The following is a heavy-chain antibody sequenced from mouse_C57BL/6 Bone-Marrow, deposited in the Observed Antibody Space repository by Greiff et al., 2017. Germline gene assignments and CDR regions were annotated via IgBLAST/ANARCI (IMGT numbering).Heavy chain of an antibody. Sequence: EVKLVQSGAGLVQPGASLKISCAASGFTFSDYYMYWVRQTPEKRLEWVAYISNRGGSTYYPETVKGRCTISRDNAKNTLYMQLSRLKSEDTAVYDGARQGGLLCSLGYWGRGTSVTVTS. D-gene: IGHD2-3*01. CDR1: GFTFSDYY. CDR2: ISNRGGST. J-gene: IGHJ4*01. CDR3: ARQGGLLCSLGY. V-gene: IGHV5-12*01.